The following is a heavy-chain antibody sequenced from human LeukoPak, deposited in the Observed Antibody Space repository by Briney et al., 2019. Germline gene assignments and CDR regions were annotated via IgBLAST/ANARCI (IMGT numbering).Heavy chain of an antibody. CDR1: GYTFTGYY. V-gene: IGHV1-2*02. D-gene: IGHD3-10*01. CDR2: INPNSGGT. Sequence: ASVKVSCKASGYTFTGYYMHWVRQAPGQGLEWMGWINPNSGGTNYAQKFQGRVTMTRDTSISTAYMELSRLRSDDTAVYYCARDDSRGSGSYYDAFDIWGQGTMVTVSS. CDR3: ARDDSRGSGSYYDAFDI. J-gene: IGHJ3*02.